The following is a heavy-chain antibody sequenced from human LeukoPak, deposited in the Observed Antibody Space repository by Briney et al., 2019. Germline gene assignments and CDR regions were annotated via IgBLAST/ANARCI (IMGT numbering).Heavy chain of an antibody. V-gene: IGHV1-18*01. Sequence: ASVTVSFTASGYTFTSYGISGVRQAPGQGLEWMGWISAYNGNTNYAQKLQGRVTMTTDTSTSTAYMELRSLRSDDTAVYYCARDVPLFSWLRSGPPFDPWGQGTLVTVSS. D-gene: IGHD5-12*01. CDR1: GYTFTSYG. CDR3: ARDVPLFSWLRSGPPFDP. J-gene: IGHJ5*02. CDR2: ISAYNGNT.